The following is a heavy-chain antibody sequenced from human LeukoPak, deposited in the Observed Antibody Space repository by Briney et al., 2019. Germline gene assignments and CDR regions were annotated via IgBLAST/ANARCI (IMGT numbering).Heavy chain of an antibody. J-gene: IGHJ3*01. V-gene: IGHV3-15*07. CDR2: IKSKIDGGAT. CDR3: TTGGNVFVAGTRAFDL. CDR1: GFTFSNDW. Sequence: KAGGSLRLSCAASGFTFSNDWMNWVRQAPGEGLEWVGRIKSKIDGGATDYAAPVKGRFTISRDDSKNTLYLQMNSLKTEDTAVYYCTTGGNVFVAGTRAFDLWGQGTMVTVSS. D-gene: IGHD6-19*01.